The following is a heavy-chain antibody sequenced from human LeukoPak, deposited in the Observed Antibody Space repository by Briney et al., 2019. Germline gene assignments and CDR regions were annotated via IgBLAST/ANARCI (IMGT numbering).Heavy chain of an antibody. J-gene: IGHJ4*02. CDR1: GFTFSTYW. Sequence: PGGSLRLSCAASGFTFSTYWMHWVRQAPGKGLVWVSRINSDGSDTNYADSVKGRFTISRDNAKNTLYLRMNSLRAEDTAVYYCARARELATVGVDYWGQGTLVTVSS. CDR2: INSDGSDT. CDR3: ARARELATVGVDY. V-gene: IGHV3-74*01. D-gene: IGHD5-24*01.